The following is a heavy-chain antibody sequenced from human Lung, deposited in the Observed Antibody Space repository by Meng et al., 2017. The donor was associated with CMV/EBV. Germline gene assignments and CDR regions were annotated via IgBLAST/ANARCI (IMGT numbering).Heavy chain of an antibody. V-gene: IGHV3-15*01. CDR3: TTGRGSRNFDAFDI. CDR1: GFTFSNAW. CDR2: IKSKTDGGTT. Sequence: EGARVGSWGGLVKPGGSLRVSCSCSGFTFSNAWMSWVRQAPGKGLEWVGRIKSKTDGGTTDYAAPVKGRFTISRDDSKNTLYLQMNSLKTEDTAVYYCTTGRGSRNFDAFDIWGQGTMVTVSS. D-gene: IGHD1-7*01. J-gene: IGHJ3*02.